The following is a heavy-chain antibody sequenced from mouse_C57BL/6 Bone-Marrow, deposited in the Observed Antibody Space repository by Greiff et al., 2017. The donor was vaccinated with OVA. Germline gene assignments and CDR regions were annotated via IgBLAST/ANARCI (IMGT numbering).Heavy chain of an antibody. CDR1: GYTFTSYW. V-gene: IGHV1-55*01. D-gene: IGHD2-3*01. CDR3: ARSDGHYDWYFDV. Sequence: QVQLKQPGAELVKPGASVKMSCKASGYTFTSYWITWVKQRPGQGLEWIGDIYPGSGSTNYNEKFKSKATLTVDTSSSTAYMQLSSLTSEDSAVYYCARSDGHYDWYFDVWGTGTTVTVSS. CDR2: IYPGSGST. J-gene: IGHJ1*03.